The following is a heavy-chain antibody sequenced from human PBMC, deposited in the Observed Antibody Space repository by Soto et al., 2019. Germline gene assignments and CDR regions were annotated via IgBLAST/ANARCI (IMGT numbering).Heavy chain of an antibody. CDR3: ARDMGVNDNGDYVDY. Sequence: ASVKVSCKASGYTLIMYYIHWMRQAPGQGLEWMGLINPSGGSTIYAQKFQGRVTMTRDTSTSTAYMELRSLKSDDTAVYYCARDMGVNDNGDYVDYWGQGTLVTVSS. CDR1: GYTLIMYY. J-gene: IGHJ4*02. D-gene: IGHD4-17*01. CDR2: INPSGGST. V-gene: IGHV1-46*01.